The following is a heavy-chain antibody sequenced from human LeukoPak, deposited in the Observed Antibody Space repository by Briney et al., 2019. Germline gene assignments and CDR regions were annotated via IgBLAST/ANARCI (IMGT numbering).Heavy chain of an antibody. Sequence: SETLSLICTVSGYSISSGYYWGWIRQPPGKGLEWIGSIYHSGSTYYNPSLKSRVTISVDTSKNQFSLKLSSVTAADTAVYYCARGGYDFWSGYSIGAFDIWGQWTMVTVSS. V-gene: IGHV4-38-2*02. J-gene: IGHJ3*02. CDR3: ARGGYDFWSGYSIGAFDI. D-gene: IGHD3-3*01. CDR1: GYSISSGYY. CDR2: IYHSGST.